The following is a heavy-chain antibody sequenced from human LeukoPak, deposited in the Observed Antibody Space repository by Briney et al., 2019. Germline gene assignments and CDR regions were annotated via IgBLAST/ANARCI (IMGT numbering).Heavy chain of an antibody. J-gene: IGHJ3*02. CDR1: GGSISSYY. Sequence: SETLSLTCTVSGGSISSYYWSWIRQPPGKGLEWIGYIYYSGSTNYNPSLKSRVTISVDTSKNQFSLKLSSVTPEDTAMYYCVRGGLISLANTPLGAFDIWGQGTMVSVSS. CDR3: VRGGLISLANTPLGAFDI. CDR2: IYYSGST. D-gene: IGHD3/OR15-3a*01. V-gene: IGHV4-59*12.